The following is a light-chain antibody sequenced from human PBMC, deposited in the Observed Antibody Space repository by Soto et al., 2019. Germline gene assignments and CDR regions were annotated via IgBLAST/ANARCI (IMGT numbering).Light chain of an antibody. CDR1: QADNSW. CDR2: DVS. V-gene: IGKV1-12*01. J-gene: IGKJ1*01. CDR3: QQSNGHPIR. Sequence: DTPLTPSPSSISAPAGDRVTIICRACQADNSWLAWFQQKPGMAPKLVIYDVSSLQSGVPSRFSGSGSGTEFTLTISSLQPEDVATYYCQQSNGHPIRFGQGTQLDIK.